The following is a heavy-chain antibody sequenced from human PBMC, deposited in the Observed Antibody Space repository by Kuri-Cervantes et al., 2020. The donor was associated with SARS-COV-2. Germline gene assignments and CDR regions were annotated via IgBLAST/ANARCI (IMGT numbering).Heavy chain of an antibody. CDR1: GVTFSDEW. V-gene: IGHV3-15*01. J-gene: IGHJ4*02. Sequence: GGSLRLSCAASGVTFSDEWMTWVRQAPGKGLEWVGRIKAITDGGTTDYAAPVKGRFTISRDDSKKTLYLQMNSLRAEDTAVYYCTTLIDYWGQGALVTVSS. CDR2: IKAITDGGTT. CDR3: TTLIDY.